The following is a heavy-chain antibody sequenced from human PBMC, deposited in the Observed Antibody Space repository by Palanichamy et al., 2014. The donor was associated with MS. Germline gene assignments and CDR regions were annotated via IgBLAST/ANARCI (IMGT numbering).Heavy chain of an antibody. V-gene: IGHV1-2*02. J-gene: IGHJ4*02. Sequence: QVRLVQSGAEVKKPGASVKVSCQTSGYTFTGYYMHWVRQAPGRGLEWMGWIHPNSGDTKYAQKFQGRVTVTRDTSITTAYMELSSLTSDDTAIYYCARGYCSGGNCRLFDYWGQGTLVTVSS. CDR3: ARGYCSGGNCRLFDY. D-gene: IGHD2-15*01. CDR1: GYTFTGYY. CDR2: IHPNSGDT.